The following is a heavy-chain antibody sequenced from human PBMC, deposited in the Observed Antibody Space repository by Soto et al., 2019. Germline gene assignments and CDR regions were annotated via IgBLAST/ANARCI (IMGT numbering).Heavy chain of an antibody. CDR3: ASAYYDFWSGYPPALQYFQH. CDR2: ISAYNGNT. D-gene: IGHD3-3*01. V-gene: IGHV1-18*04. J-gene: IGHJ1*01. Sequence: ASVKVSCKASGYTFTSYGISWLRQAPGQGLEWMGWISAYNGNTNYAQKLQGGVTMTTDTSTSTAYMELRSLRSDDTAVYYCASAYYDFWSGYPPALQYFQHWGQGTLVTVSS. CDR1: GYTFTSYG.